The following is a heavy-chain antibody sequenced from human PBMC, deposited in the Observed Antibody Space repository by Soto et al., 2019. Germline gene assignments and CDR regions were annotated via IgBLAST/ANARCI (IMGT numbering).Heavy chain of an antibody. CDR1: GFTLRTNG. V-gene: IGHV3-23*01. CDR3: AKDNMKVYGDYGFDY. D-gene: IGHD4-17*01. Sequence: GGSLRLSCAATGFTLRTNGMSWVRQAPGKGLEWVSSFSGRGDDTWYADSLKGRFIISRDNSKNTLYLQMNSLRAEDTAVYYCAKDNMKVYGDYGFDYWGQGTLVTVSS. J-gene: IGHJ4*02. CDR2: FSGRGDDT.